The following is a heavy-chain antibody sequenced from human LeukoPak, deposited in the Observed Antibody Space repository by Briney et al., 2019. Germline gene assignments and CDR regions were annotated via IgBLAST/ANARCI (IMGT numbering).Heavy chain of an antibody. CDR1: GGTFSSYA. CDR3: ARSPLEYSTPTFDY. J-gene: IGHJ4*02. D-gene: IGHD6-6*01. V-gene: IGHV1-69*05. Sequence: SVKVSCKASGGTFSSYAISWVRQAPGQGREWMGRIIPIFGTSKYAQKFRGRVTITTDESTSTAYMDLSSLRSEDTAVYYCARSPLEYSTPTFDYWGQGTLVTVSS. CDR2: IIPIFGTS.